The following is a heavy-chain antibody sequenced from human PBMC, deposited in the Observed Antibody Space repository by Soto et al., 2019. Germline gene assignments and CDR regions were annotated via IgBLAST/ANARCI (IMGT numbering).Heavy chain of an antibody. Sequence: EVQLLESGGGLVQPGGSLRLSCAASGFIFSSYAMTWVRQAPGKGLEWVSTIRGSDGRTFYADSVKGRFSISRDNSRSTLYVQMNSLRAEDTAVYYCAKYSDSYGDYYYGLDVWGQGTTVTVSS. J-gene: IGHJ6*02. CDR3: AKYSDSYGDYYYGLDV. D-gene: IGHD5-18*01. V-gene: IGHV3-23*01. CDR2: IRGSDGRT. CDR1: GFIFSSYA.